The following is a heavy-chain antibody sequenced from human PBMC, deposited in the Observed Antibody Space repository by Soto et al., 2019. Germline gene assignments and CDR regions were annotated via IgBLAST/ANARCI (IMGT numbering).Heavy chain of an antibody. CDR2: ISSSGSTI. CDR1: GFTFSSYE. D-gene: IGHD4-17*01. V-gene: IGHV3-48*03. CDR3: ASSTLYGDYVRFDYYYYYGMDV. J-gene: IGHJ6*02. Sequence: VPLVESGGGLVQPGGSLRLSCAASGFTFSSYEMNWVRQAPGKGLEWVSYISSSGSTIYYADSVKGRFTISRDNAKNAVDLQMNSLRAADTAVYYCASSTLYGDYVRFDYYYYYGMDVWGRGTTVTDSS.